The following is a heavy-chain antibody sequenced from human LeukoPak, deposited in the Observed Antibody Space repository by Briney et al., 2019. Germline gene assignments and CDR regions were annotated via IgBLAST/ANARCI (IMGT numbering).Heavy chain of an antibody. CDR3: AVSITGTTSRYFDY. J-gene: IGHJ4*02. CDR1: GFTFSSYS. V-gene: IGHV3-21*04. CDR2: ISSSSSYI. D-gene: IGHD1-7*01. Sequence: GGSLRLSCAASGFTFSSYSMNWVRQAPGKGLEWVSSISSSSSYIYYADSVKGRFTISRDNSKNTLYLQMNSLRAEDTAVYYCAVSITGTTSRYFDYWGQGTLVTVSS.